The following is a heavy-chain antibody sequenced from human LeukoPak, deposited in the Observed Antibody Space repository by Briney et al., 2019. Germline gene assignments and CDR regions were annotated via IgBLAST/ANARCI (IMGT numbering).Heavy chain of an antibody. J-gene: IGHJ4*02. D-gene: IGHD3-10*01. CDR2: ISGSGGST. V-gene: IGHV3-23*01. CDR1: GFTFSSYG. CDR3: AKDHGRDYYGSGRYDY. Sequence: GGTLRLSCAASGFTFSSYGMSWVREAPGRGLEWVSAISGSGGSTYYADSVKGRFTISRDNSKNTLYLQMNSLRAEDTAVYYCAKDHGRDYYGSGRYDYWGQGTLVTVSS.